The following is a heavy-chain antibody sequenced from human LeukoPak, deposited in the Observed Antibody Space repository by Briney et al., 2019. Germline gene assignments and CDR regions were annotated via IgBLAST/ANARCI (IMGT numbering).Heavy chain of an antibody. D-gene: IGHD6-19*01. V-gene: IGHV3-21*01. J-gene: IGHJ5*02. Sequence: GWSLRLSCAASGFTFSKYSMNWLRQAPGKGLAGVSFISGGSSYIFYAESVKGRFTISRDNDKRSLYLQMNSLRAEDTAVYYCARDIAYSSCYYAWGQGTLVTVSS. CDR1: GFTFSKYS. CDR2: ISGGSSYI. CDR3: ARDIAYSSCYYA.